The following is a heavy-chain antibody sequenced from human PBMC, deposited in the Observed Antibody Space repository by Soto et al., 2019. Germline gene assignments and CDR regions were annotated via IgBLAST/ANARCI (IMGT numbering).Heavy chain of an antibody. CDR2: IIPIFGTA. J-gene: IGHJ4*02. V-gene: IGHV1-69*01. CDR1: SYSFTLR. D-gene: IGHD3-16*02. CDR3: ASSPYMITFGGVIVTLDY. Sequence: SVKVSFKASSYSFTLRYLHAARPAPGQGREWMGGIIPIFGTANYAQKFQGRVTITADESTSTAYMELSSLRSEDTAVYYCASSPYMITFGGVIVTLDYRGQGILLTVAS.